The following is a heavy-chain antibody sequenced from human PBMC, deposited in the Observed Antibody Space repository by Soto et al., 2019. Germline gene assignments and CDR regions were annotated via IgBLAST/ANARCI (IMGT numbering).Heavy chain of an antibody. CDR3: ASGLVTTLHY. J-gene: IGHJ4*02. CDR2: IYHSGST. D-gene: IGHD4-17*01. Sequence: SETLSLTCSVSGASIYNGGYSWSWIRQPPGKGLEWIGYIYHSGSTYYNPSLKSRVTISVDRSKNQFSLKLSSVTAADTAVYYCASGLVTTLHYWGQGTLVTVSS. V-gene: IGHV4-30-2*01. CDR1: GASIYNGGYS.